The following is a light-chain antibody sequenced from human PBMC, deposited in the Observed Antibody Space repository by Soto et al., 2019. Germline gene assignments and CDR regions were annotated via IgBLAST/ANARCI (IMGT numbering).Light chain of an antibody. V-gene: IGLV2-14*03. J-gene: IGLJ2*01. CDR2: AVS. CDR3: SSYTTSSTVI. CDR1: SSDVGDHNY. Sequence: QSVLTQPASVSGSPGRSITISCTGTSSDVGDHNYVSWYQQQPGKAPKLMIYAVSNRPSGVSNRFSGSKSGNTASLTISGLQAEDEADYYCSSYTTSSTVIFGGGTKLTVL.